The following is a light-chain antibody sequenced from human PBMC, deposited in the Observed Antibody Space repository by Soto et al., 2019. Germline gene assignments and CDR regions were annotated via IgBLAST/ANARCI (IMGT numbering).Light chain of an antibody. CDR1: QDISKY. Sequence: DIQMTQSPSSLSASLGDRVTITCQASQDISKYLNWYQQKPGKAPKLLIYDASNLETGVPSKFSGRGSGTDFTFTISSLQPEDIATYYCQQYENVPLTFGGGTKVDIK. CDR3: QQYENVPLT. CDR2: DAS. V-gene: IGKV1-33*01. J-gene: IGKJ4*01.